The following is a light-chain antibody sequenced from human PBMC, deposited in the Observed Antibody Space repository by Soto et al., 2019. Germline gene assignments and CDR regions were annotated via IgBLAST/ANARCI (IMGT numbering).Light chain of an antibody. CDR2: DGS. V-gene: IGKV1-5*01. CDR3: QHYSVDSQT. Sequence: DIQMTQSPATVSASVGDRVTITCRASHHINSWLAWYQQRPGSAPKLLIYDGSTLQSGLPSRFSGSQSGTEFTLNISTLQPGDFADYNCQHYSVDSQTFGQGTKV. J-gene: IGKJ1*01. CDR1: HHINSW.